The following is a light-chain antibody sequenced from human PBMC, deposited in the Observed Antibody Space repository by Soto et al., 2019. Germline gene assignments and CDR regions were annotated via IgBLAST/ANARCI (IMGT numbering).Light chain of an antibody. J-gene: IGKJ2*01. CDR1: QTVNNNF. CDR3: QQYGGSPLYT. V-gene: IGKV3-20*01. CDR2: GIS. Sequence: EIVLTQSPGTLSLSPGERATLSCRASQTVNNNFFAWYQQKPGQAPRLLIYGISTRATGIPDRFSGSGSGTDFTLTISRLEPEDFAVYYCQQYGGSPLYTFGQGTQLEVK.